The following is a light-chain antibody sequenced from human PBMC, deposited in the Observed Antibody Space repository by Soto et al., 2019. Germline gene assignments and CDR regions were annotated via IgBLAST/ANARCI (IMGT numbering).Light chain of an antibody. CDR2: WAS. V-gene: IGKV4-1*01. Sequence: DIVMTQSPDSLAVSLGERATINCKSSQSVLYSSNNKNYLAWYQQKPGQPPKLLIYWASTRESGVPDRFSGIGSGKDFTLPISSLQAEDVAVYYCQQYYSTPRTFGQGTKVEIK. CDR3: QQYYSTPRT. J-gene: IGKJ1*01. CDR1: QSVLYSSNNKNY.